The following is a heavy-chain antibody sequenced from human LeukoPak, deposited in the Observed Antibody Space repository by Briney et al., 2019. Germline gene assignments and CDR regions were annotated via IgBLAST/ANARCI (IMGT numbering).Heavy chain of an antibody. V-gene: IGHV3-21*01. CDR3: ARGEIVPAAIFYYYYGMDV. Sequence: PGGSLRLSCAASGFTFSGYSLNWVRQAPGKGLEWVSSISSSSTYIYYADSVRGRFTISRDNAKNSLYLQMNSLRAEDTAVYYCARGEIVPAAIFYYYYGMDVWGQGTTVTVSS. J-gene: IGHJ6*02. D-gene: IGHD2-2*02. CDR1: GFTFSGYS. CDR2: ISSSSTYI.